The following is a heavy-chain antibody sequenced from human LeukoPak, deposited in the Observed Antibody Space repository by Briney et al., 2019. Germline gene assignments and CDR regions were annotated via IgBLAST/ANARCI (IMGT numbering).Heavy chain of an antibody. V-gene: IGHV3-15*01. Sequence: PGGSLRLSCAASGFTFSNAWMSWVRQAPGKGLEWVGRIKSKTDGGTTDYAAPVKGRFTISRDDSKNTLYLQMNSLKTGDTAVYYCTTDDYGDYAVDVWGKGTTVTVSS. CDR3: TTDDYGDYAVDV. CDR2: IKSKTDGGTT. J-gene: IGHJ6*04. D-gene: IGHD4-17*01. CDR1: GFTFSNAW.